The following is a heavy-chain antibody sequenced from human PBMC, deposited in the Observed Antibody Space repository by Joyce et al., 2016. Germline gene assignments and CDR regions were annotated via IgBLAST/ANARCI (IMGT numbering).Heavy chain of an antibody. D-gene: IGHD2-15*01. J-gene: IGHJ4*02. CDR3: ARDIGDGRGSRGYSDYIDY. V-gene: IGHV3-33*01. CDR1: GFDFSTSG. Sequence: QVQVVESGGGVVQPGRSLRLSCAASGFDFSTSGMHWVRQGPGKGLEWVAIKRVDGSNRNDGACVKGRFNIARDNSKDTVFLQMNSLRAEDTAVYFCARDIGDGRGSRGYSDYIDYWGQGTLVTVSS. CDR2: KRVDGSNR.